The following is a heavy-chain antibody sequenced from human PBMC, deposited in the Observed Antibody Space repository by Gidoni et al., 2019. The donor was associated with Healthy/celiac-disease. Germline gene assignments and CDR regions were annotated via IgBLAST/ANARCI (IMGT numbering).Heavy chain of an antibody. J-gene: IGHJ4*02. CDR3: ARVASPQLGIDY. Sequence: QLQLQESGPGLVKPSETLSLTCTVSGGSISSSSYYWGWIRQPPGKGLEWIGSIYYSGSTYYNPSLKSRVTISVDTSKNQFSLKLSSVTAADTAVYYCARVASPQLGIDYWGQGTLVTVSS. D-gene: IGHD6-13*01. CDR2: IYYSGST. V-gene: IGHV4-39*07. CDR1: GGSISSSSYY.